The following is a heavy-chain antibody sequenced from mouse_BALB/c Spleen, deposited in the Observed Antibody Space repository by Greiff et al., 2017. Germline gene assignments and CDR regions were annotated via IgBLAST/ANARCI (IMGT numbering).Heavy chain of an antibody. CDR2: ISNGGGST. CDR1: GFTFSSYT. CDR3: ARLSTMITTDGSWFAY. D-gene: IGHD2-4*01. V-gene: IGHV5-12-2*01. Sequence: EVKLVESGGGLVQPGGSLKLSCAASGFTFSSYTMSWVRQTPEKRLEWVAYISNGGGSTYYPDTVKGRFTISRDNAKNTLYLQMSSLKCEDTAMYYCARLSTMITTDGSWFAYWGQGTLPTVSA. J-gene: IGHJ3*01.